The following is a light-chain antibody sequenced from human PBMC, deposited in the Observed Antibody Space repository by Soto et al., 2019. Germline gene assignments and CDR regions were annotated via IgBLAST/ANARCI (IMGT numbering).Light chain of an antibody. V-gene: IGKV1-33*01. J-gene: IGKJ4*01. CDR3: QQYDNLPLLT. Sequence: DIQMTQSPSSLSASVGDRVTITCQASQDISNYLSWYQQKPGKAPKLLIYDASNLETGVPSRFIGSGSGTDFTFTISSLQPEDIATYYCQQYDNLPLLTFGGGTKVEIK. CDR2: DAS. CDR1: QDISNY.